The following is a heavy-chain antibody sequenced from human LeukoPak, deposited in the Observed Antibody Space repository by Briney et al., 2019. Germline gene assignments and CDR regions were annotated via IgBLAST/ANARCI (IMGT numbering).Heavy chain of an antibody. V-gene: IGHV3-23*01. CDR1: GFTFSSYA. CDR2: ISGSGGST. J-gene: IGHJ4*02. D-gene: IGHD5-18*01. Sequence: GGSLRLSCAASGFTFSSYAMSWVRQAPGKGLEWVSAISGSGGSTYYADSVKGRFTISRDNSKNTLYLQMNSLRAEDTAVHYCAKDEVLRGYSYGGMFDYWGQGTLVTVSS. CDR3: AKDEVLRGYSYGGMFDY.